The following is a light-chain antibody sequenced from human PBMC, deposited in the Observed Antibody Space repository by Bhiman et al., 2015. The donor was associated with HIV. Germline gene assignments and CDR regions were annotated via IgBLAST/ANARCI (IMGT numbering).Light chain of an antibody. CDR1: RSDVGDYNY. J-gene: IGLJ1*01. CDR2: DVT. Sequence: QSALTQPASVSGSPGQSITISCTGTRSDVGDYNYVSWYQQHPGTAPKLMIFDVTQRPSGVSNRFSGSKSGNTASLTISGLQAEDEADYYCSSYTSSSTYVFGTGTKVTV. V-gene: IGLV2-14*03. CDR3: SSYTSSSTYV.